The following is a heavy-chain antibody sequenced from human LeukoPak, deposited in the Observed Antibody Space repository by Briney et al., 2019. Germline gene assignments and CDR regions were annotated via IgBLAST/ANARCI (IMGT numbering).Heavy chain of an antibody. Sequence: GGSLRLSCSASGFTFSSYEMDWVRPAPAKGLEWVSYISSSGSTIYYADSVKGRFTISRDNAKNSLYLQMNSLRAEDTAVYYCAKEVTPDRSGFDAFDIWGQGTMVTVSS. V-gene: IGHV3-48*03. CDR2: ISSSGSTI. J-gene: IGHJ3*02. CDR3: AKEVTPDRSGFDAFDI. CDR1: GFTFSSYE. D-gene: IGHD3-22*01.